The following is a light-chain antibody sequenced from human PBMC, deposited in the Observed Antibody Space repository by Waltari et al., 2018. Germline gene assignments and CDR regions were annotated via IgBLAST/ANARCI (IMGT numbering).Light chain of an antibody. V-gene: IGKV1-5*03. CDR3: QQYNSYSLLT. J-gene: IGKJ4*01. CDR1: QSISNW. CDR2: KAA. Sequence: DIQMPQPPSTLSASVGDRFTITCRASQSISNWLAWYQQKPGKAPKLLIYKAATLESGVPSRFSGSGSGTEFTLTISSLQPDDFATYYCQQYNSYSLLTFGGGTKVEIK.